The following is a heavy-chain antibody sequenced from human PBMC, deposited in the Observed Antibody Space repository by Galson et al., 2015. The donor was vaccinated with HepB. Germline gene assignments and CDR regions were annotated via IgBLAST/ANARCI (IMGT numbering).Heavy chain of an antibody. D-gene: IGHD6-19*01. CDR1: GFTFSDSY. CDR3: ARRHRSSGWYYFDY. Sequence: SLRLSCAASGFTFSDSYMSWIRQAPGKGLEWVSYISSSSSYTSYADSVKGRFTISRDNAKNSLYLQMNSLRAEDTAVYYCARRHRSSGWYYFDYWGQGTLVTVSS. J-gene: IGHJ4*02. V-gene: IGHV3-11*03. CDR2: ISSSSSYT.